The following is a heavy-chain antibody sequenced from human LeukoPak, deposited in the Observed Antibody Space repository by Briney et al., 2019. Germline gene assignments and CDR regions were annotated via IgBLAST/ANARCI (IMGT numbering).Heavy chain of an antibody. CDR1: GLTFSSYA. D-gene: IGHD4-23*01. V-gene: IGHV3-23*01. J-gene: IGHJ4*02. Sequence: GGSLRLSCAASGLTFSSYAMSWVRQAPGKGLEWVSAISGSGGCTYYADSVKGLFTNSSDNSKNTLYLQMNSLTAEDTAVYYCAKISSTVAPTDYWGQGTLVTVSS. CDR2: ISGSGGCT. CDR3: AKISSTVAPTDY.